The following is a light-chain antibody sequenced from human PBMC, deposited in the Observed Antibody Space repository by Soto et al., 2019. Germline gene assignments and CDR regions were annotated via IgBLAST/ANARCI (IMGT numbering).Light chain of an antibody. Sequence: QPVLTQPASGYGPPGQTITISCTGTSSDVGAYNYVSSYQQHPGKAPKLMIYEISNRPSGVSDRFSGSKSGNTASLTCSGLQAADEADYYSSSKRTTASLVFGTGTKVTV. CDR2: EIS. CDR1: SSDVGAYNY. CDR3: SSKRTTASLV. J-gene: IGLJ1*01. V-gene: IGLV2-14*01.